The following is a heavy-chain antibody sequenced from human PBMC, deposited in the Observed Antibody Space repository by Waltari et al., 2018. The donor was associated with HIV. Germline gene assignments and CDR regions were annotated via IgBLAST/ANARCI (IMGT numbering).Heavy chain of an antibody. CDR1: GFTVSSNY. V-gene: IGHV3-53*01. CDR2: IYSSIKT. Sequence: EVQLVESGGGLIQPGGSLRLSCAASGFTVSSNYMSWVRQAPGKGLEWVSVIYSSIKTYYAESVKGRFTISRDNSKNTLYLQMNNLRAEDTAVYYCARDHYDSRGYYYPFDSWGQGTLVTVSS. J-gene: IGHJ4*02. D-gene: IGHD3-22*01. CDR3: ARDHYDSRGYYYPFDS.